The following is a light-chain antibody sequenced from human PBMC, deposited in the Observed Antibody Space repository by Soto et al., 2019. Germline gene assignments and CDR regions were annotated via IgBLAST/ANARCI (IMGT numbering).Light chain of an antibody. CDR1: QSVSSN. Sequence: EIVMTQSPATLSVSPGERATLSCRASQSVSSNLAWYQQKPGQAPRLLIYGASTRATAIPARFSGSGSGTEFTLTISSLQSEDFAVYYCQNYNNWPPWTFGQGTKVEIK. V-gene: IGKV3-15*01. CDR3: QNYNNWPPWT. CDR2: GAS. J-gene: IGKJ1*01.